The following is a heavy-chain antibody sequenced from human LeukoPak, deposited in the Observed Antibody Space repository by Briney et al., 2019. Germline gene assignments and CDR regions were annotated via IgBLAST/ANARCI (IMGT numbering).Heavy chain of an antibody. D-gene: IGHD4-23*01. V-gene: IGHV1-69*13. J-gene: IGHJ4*02. CDR3: AGEATVVTGSIWDD. CDR2: IIPIFGTA. Sequence: GASVKVSCKASGGTFSSYAISWVRQAPGQGLEWMGGIIPIFGTANYAQKFQGRVTITADESTSTAYMELSSLRSEDTAVYYCAGEATVVTGSIWDDWGQGTLVTVSS. CDR1: GGTFSSYA.